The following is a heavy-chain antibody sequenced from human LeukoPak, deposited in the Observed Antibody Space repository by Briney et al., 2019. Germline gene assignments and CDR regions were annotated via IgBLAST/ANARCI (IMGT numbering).Heavy chain of an antibody. CDR2: IYYSGST. CDR1: GGSISSYY. J-gene: IGHJ5*02. CDR3: ARGGYYGSGNDFRFDP. Sequence: SETLSLTCTVSGGSISSYYWSWIRQPPGKGLEWIGYIYYSGSTNYKPSLKSRVTISVDTSKNQFSLKLNSVTAADTAVYYCARGGYYGSGNDFRFDPWGQGTLVTVSS. V-gene: IGHV4-59*01. D-gene: IGHD3-10*01.